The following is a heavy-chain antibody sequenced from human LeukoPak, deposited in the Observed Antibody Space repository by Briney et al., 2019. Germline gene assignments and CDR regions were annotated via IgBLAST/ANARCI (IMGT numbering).Heavy chain of an antibody. CDR2: INTNTGNP. CDR1: GYTFTSYA. D-gene: IGHD1-26*01. Sequence: EASVKVSCKASGYTFTSYAMNWVRQAPGQGLEWMGWINTNTGNPTYAQGFTGRFVFSLDTSVSTAYLQISSLKAEDTAVYYCASPLQKRGSYQDYYGMDVWGQGTTVTVSS. J-gene: IGHJ6*02. CDR3: ASPLQKRGSYQDYYGMDV. V-gene: IGHV7-4-1*02.